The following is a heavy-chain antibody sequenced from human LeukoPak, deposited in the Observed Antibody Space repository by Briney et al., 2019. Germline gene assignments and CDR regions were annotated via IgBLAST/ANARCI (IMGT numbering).Heavy chain of an antibody. CDR3: AREVWGFDP. V-gene: IGHV1-3*01. CDR2: INAGNGST. CDR1: GYTFTDYV. D-gene: IGHD7-27*01. J-gene: IGHJ5*02. Sequence: GASVKVSCKASGYTFTDYVMHWVRQDPGQRLEWMGWINAGNGSTKYSQKFQGRVTITRDTSASTVYMELSSLRSEDTAVYYCAREVWGFDPWGQGTLVTVSS.